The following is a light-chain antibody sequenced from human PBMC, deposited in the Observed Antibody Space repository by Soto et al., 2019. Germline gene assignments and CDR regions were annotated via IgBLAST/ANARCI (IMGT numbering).Light chain of an antibody. CDR3: SSYAGSNVV. Sequence: QSVLTQPPSASGSPGQSVTISRTGTSSGVGGYNYVSWYQQHPGKAPKLMIYEVSKRPSGVPDRFSGSKSGNTASLTVSGLQAEDEADYYCSSYAGSNVVFGTGTKVTVL. CDR1: SSGVGGYNY. V-gene: IGLV2-8*01. J-gene: IGLJ1*01. CDR2: EVS.